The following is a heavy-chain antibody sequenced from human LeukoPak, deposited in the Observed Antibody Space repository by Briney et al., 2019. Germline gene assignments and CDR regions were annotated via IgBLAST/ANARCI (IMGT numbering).Heavy chain of an antibody. D-gene: IGHD3-22*01. Sequence: SETLSLTCTVSGGSISSYYWSWLRQPPGKGLEWIGYIYTSGSINYNPSLKSRVTISVDTSKKQFSLKLSSVTAADTAVYYCARHSPSLGDSSGYFDYWGQGTLVTVSS. V-gene: IGHV4-4*09. CDR3: ARHSPSLGDSSGYFDY. CDR2: IYTSGSI. J-gene: IGHJ4*02. CDR1: GGSISSYY.